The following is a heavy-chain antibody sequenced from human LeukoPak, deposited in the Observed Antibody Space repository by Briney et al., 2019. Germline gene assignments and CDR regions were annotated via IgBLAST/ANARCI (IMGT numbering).Heavy chain of an antibody. CDR1: GYTFIGYY. J-gene: IGHJ4*02. CDR2: INPNSGGT. CDR3: ARFRYSYGFDY. D-gene: IGHD5-18*01. Sequence: ASVTVSCKASGYTFIGYYIHWVRQAPGQGLEWMGGINPNSGGTNNAQKFPGRVTMTRDTSISTDYMELSRLRSDDTALYYCARFRYSYGFDYWGQGTLVTVSS. V-gene: IGHV1-2*02.